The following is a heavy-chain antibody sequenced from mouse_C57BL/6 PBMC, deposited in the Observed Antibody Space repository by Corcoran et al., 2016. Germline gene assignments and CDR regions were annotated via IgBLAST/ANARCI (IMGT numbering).Heavy chain of an antibody. J-gene: IGHJ4*01. Sequence: QIQLVQSGPKRKKPGETVKISCKASGYTFTTYGMSWVKQAPGKGLKWMGWINTYSGVPTYADDFKGRFAFSLETSASTAYLQINNLKNEDTATYFCARWRLRRAMDYWGQGTSVTVSS. CDR2: INTYSGVP. V-gene: IGHV9-3*01. CDR1: GYTFTTYG. CDR3: ARWRLRRAMDY. D-gene: IGHD2-4*01.